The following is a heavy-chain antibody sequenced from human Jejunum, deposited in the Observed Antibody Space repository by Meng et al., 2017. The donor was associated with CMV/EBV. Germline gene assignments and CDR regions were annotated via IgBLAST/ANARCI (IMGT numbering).Heavy chain of an antibody. CDR1: GGSMISYS. D-gene: IGHD6-19*01. CDR2: IYTSGST. J-gene: IGHJ4*02. Sequence: EPGTGRSGPSQTLSLHCTASGGSMISYSWSWIRQPAGKGLEWIGHIYTSGSTNYSPSLKSRVTMSLDTAKNQFSLKVSSVTAADTAVYYCARLSKDGWSTFDYWGQGTLVTVSS. CDR3: ARLSKDGWSTFDY. V-gene: IGHV4-4*07.